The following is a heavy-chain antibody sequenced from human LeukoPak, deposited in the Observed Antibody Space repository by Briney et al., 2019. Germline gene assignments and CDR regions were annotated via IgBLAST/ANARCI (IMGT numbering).Heavy chain of an antibody. V-gene: IGHV3-53*01. CDR1: GFTVSSNY. D-gene: IGHD6-13*01. Sequence: GGSLRLSCAASGFTVSSNYMSWVRQPPGKGLEWVSVIYSGGTTFYADSVKGRFTISRDNSKNMLYLQMNNLRAEDTAVYYCARDQGAAAGNWGQGTLVAVSS. CDR3: ARDQGAAAGN. J-gene: IGHJ4*02. CDR2: IYSGGTT.